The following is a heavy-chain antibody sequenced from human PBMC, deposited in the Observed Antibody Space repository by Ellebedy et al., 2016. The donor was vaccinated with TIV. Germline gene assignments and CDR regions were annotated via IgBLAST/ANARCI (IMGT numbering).Heavy chain of an antibody. CDR2: ITPFNGNT. CDR3: ARCNWDDAFDI. D-gene: IGHD7-27*01. J-gene: IGHJ3*02. Sequence: SVKVSXXASGYTFTYRYLHWVRQAPGQALEWMGWITPFNGNTNYAQKFQDRVTITRDRSMSTAYMELSSLRSEDTAMYYCARCNWDDAFDIWGQGTMVTVSS. CDR1: GYTFTYRY. V-gene: IGHV1-45*02.